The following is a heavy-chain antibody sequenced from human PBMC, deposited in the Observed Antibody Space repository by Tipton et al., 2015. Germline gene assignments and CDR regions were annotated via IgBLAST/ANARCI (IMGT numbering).Heavy chain of an antibody. CDR1: GFTFSDHF. V-gene: IGHV3-72*01. D-gene: IGHD3-3*01. J-gene: IGHJ4*02. Sequence: SLRLSCATSGFTFSDHFMDWARQAPGKGLEWVGRTRHKTDNYVTQYAASARGRFTISRDFSSNLLSLQMNSLTTEDTAIYYCVCYIAGVIHWGQGSMVTVSS. CDR3: VCYIAGVIH. CDR2: TRHKTDNYVT.